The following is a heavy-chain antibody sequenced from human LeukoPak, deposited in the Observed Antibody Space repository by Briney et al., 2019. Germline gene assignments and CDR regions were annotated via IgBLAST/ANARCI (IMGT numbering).Heavy chain of an antibody. CDR2: VSYSGTV. CDR1: GVSISSDDYF. J-gene: IGHJ5*02. V-gene: IGHV4-39*07. CDR3: ARGQLYPDIVLMVYASWFDP. Sequence: SETLSLTCTVSGVSISSDDYFWGWIRQSPGKGLEWIASVSYSGTVYYNPSLESRVTISLDTSKNQFSLTMNSVTAADTALYYCARGQLYPDIVLMVYASWFDPWGQGTLVTVSS. D-gene: IGHD2-8*01.